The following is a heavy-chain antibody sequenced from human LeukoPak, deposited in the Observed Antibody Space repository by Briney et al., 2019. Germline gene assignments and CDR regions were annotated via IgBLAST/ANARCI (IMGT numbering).Heavy chain of an antibody. CDR3: ARAQGYLDL. CDR1: GDSVSGKSAS. Sequence: SQTLSLTCAISGDSVSGKSASWNWIRQSPSRGLEWLGRTYYRSKWYSESAVSVRSRITIDPDTSKNQFSLQLNSVTPEDTAVYYCARAQGYLDLWGRGTLVTVS. V-gene: IGHV6-1*01. CDR2: TYYRSKWYS. J-gene: IGHJ2*01.